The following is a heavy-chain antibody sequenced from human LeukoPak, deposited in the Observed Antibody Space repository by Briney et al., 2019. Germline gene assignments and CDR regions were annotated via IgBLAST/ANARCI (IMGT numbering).Heavy chain of an antibody. V-gene: IGHV1-18*01. CDR1: GYTFTNYG. D-gene: IGHD5-24*01. CDR3: ARGAGYNYPYYFDY. Sequence: ASVKVSCKASGYTFTNYGLTWVRQAPGQGLEWMGLISAYNANTNYAQKLQGRVTMTTDTSTSTAHMELWSLRSDDTAVYYCARGAGYNYPYYFDYWGQGTLVTVSS. CDR2: ISAYNANT. J-gene: IGHJ4*02.